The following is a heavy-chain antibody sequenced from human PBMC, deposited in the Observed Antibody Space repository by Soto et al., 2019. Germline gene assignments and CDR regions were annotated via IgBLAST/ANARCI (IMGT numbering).Heavy chain of an antibody. CDR1: GYTFTSYG. CDR2: ISAYNGNT. J-gene: IGHJ5*02. CDR3: ARDPWIGAKYCTGGSCEYRLDA. D-gene: IGHD2-15*01. V-gene: IGHV1-18*01. Sequence: ASVKVSCKASGYTFTSYGISWVRQAPGQGLEWMGWISAYNGNTNYAQKLQGRVTMTTDTSTSTAYMELRSLRSDDTAVYYCARDPWIGAKYCTGGSCEYRLDAWGQGTMVTVSS.